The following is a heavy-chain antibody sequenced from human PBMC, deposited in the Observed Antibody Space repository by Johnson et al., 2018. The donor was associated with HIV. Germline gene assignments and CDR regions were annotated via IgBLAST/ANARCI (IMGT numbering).Heavy chain of an antibody. Sequence: VQLVESGGGVVRPGGSLRLSCAASGFTFDDYGMSWVRPSPGLGLEWVSTVSDGAGNTYYADSVKGRFTISRDNSKNTLYLQMNSLRAEDKAVYYWARDFTGGVCLKDAFEIWGQGTLVTVSS. D-gene: IGHD2-8*02. V-gene: IGHV3-23*04. CDR3: ARDFTGGVCLKDAFEI. CDR1: GFTFDDYG. J-gene: IGHJ3*02. CDR2: VSDGAGNT.